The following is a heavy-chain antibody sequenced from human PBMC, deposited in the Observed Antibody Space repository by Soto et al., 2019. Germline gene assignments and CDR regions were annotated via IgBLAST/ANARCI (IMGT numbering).Heavy chain of an antibody. CDR3: AXGGRQWLVTSDFNY. D-gene: IGHD6-19*01. CDR1: GFTFSDYA. J-gene: IGHJ4*02. Sequence: VQLVESGGGVVQPGRSLRLSCAASGFTFSDYAMHWVRQAPGKGLEWVAVVSHDGRNTHYADSVKGRFTISRDSSKKXXXXXXXXXXXEDXXVXYXAXGGRQWLVTSDFNYWGQGALVTVSS. CDR2: VSHDGRNT. V-gene: IGHV3-30*03.